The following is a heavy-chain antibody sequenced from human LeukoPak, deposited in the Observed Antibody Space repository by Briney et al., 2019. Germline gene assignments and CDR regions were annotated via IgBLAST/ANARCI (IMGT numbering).Heavy chain of an antibody. CDR2: ISGSGSTI. CDR1: GFTFSSYE. D-gene: IGHD2-2*01. CDR3: TREPGMDCSSTSCYWGAFDI. J-gene: IGHJ3*02. V-gene: IGHV3-48*03. Sequence: GGSLRLSCAASGFTFSSYEMNWVRQAPGKGLEWVSYISGSGSTIYYADSVKGRFTISRDNAKNSLYLQMNSLRAEDTAVYYCTREPGMDCSSTSCYWGAFDIWGQGTMVTVSS.